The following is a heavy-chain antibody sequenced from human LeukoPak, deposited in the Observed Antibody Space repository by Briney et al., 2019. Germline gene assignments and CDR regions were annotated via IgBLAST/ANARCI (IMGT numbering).Heavy chain of an antibody. D-gene: IGHD1-7*01. CDR3: ARDGITGTTDY. CDR2: IKQDGSEK. J-gene: IGHJ4*02. CDR1: GFTFNTYA. Sequence: PGGSLRLSCAASGFTFNTYAMGWVRQAPGKGLGWVANIKQDGSEKYYVDYVKGRFTTSRDNAKTSLYLQMNSLRVEDTAVYYCARDGITGTTDYWGQGTLVTVPS. V-gene: IGHV3-7*01.